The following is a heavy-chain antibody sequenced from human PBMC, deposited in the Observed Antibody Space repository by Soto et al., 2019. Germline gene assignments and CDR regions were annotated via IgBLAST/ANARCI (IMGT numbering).Heavy chain of an antibody. CDR3: ARDRAYYESSGLYFDY. CDR1: GDSIRSYY. J-gene: IGHJ4*02. V-gene: IGHV4-59*01. Sequence: QVQLQESGPGLVKPSETLSLTCTVSGDSIRSYYWSWIRQPPGKGLEWIGYIYDSGSTNYNPSLKSRVNISVDTSKSQFSLKLSSVTAADTAVYYCARDRAYYESSGLYFDYWGQGTLVTVSS. D-gene: IGHD3-22*01. CDR2: IYDSGST.